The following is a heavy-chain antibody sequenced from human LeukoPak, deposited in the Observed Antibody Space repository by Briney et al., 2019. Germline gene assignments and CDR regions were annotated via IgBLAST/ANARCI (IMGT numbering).Heavy chain of an antibody. CDR1: GGSFSGYY. Sequence: KPSEILSLTCAVYGGSFSGYYWSWIRQPPGKGLEWIGEINHSGSTNCNPSLKSRVTISVDTSKNQFSLKLSSVTAADTAVYYCARGYYYDSSGHFDYWGQGTLVTVSS. V-gene: IGHV4-34*01. D-gene: IGHD3-22*01. CDR3: ARGYYYDSSGHFDY. CDR2: INHSGST. J-gene: IGHJ4*02.